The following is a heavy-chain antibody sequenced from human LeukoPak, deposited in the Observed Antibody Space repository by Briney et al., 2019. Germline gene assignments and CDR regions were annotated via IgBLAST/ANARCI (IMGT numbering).Heavy chain of an antibody. Sequence: GGSLRLSCAASGFNFTTYWLHWVRQAPGKGLVWVSRINSDGSSTHNADAVKGRFTTSRDSAKNTLYLQMNSLRAEDTAVYYCARAETQIHAFDIWGRGTMVTVSS. D-gene: IGHD5-24*01. V-gene: IGHV3-74*01. J-gene: IGHJ3*02. CDR1: GFNFTTYW. CDR3: ARAETQIHAFDI. CDR2: INSDGSST.